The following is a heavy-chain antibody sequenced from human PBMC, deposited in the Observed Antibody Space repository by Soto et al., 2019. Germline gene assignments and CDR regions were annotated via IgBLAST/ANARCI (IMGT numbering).Heavy chain of an antibody. V-gene: IGHV3-23*01. Sequence: PGGSLRLSCAASGFTFSSYSMSWVRQAPGKGLEWVSSIRSFDYRTNYADSVKGRFTISRDNSKSTLSLQMNSLRAEDTAVYYCAKDVESGWYEAFDYWGPGTLVTVSS. J-gene: IGHJ4*02. CDR2: IRSFDYRT. CDR1: GFTFSSYS. CDR3: AKDVESGWYEAFDY. D-gene: IGHD6-19*01.